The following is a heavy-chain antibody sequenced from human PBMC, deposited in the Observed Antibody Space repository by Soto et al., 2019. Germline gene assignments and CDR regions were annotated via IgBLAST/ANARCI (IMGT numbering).Heavy chain of an antibody. D-gene: IGHD6-19*01. V-gene: IGHV3-7*03. CDR2: IKGDASET. CDR3: ARDRGNGWHGQDYWGLDV. CDR1: GFTFSNYW. Sequence: DVHLVESGGSLVQPGGSLRLSCAASGFTFSNYWMTWVRQAPGKGLEWVANIKGDASETLYVDSVKGRFTISRDNAKESLYLQMNTLRGEDTAVYYCARDRGNGWHGQDYWGLDVWGQGTTVIVSS. J-gene: IGHJ6*02.